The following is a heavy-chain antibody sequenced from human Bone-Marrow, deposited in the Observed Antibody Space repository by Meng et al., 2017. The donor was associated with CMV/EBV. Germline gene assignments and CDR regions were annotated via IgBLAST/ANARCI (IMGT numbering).Heavy chain of an antibody. CDR2: IWYDGSNK. J-gene: IGHJ4*02. V-gene: IGHV3-33*06. Sequence: SGFTFSSYGMHWVRQAPGKGLEWVAVIWYDGSNKYYADSVKGRFTISRDNSKNTLYLQMNSLRAEDTAVYYCAKQIIYDSSGYYYFDYWGQGTLVTVSS. CDR3: AKQIIYDSSGYYYFDY. CDR1: GFTFSSYG. D-gene: IGHD3-22*01.